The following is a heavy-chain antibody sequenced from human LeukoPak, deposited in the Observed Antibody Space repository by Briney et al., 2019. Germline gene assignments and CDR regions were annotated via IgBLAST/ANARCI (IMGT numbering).Heavy chain of an antibody. Sequence: ASVKVSCKASGYXFTGYYIHWVRQAPGQGLEWLGWINPNSGGTNYAQKFQGRVTMARDTSISTAYMELSRLRSDDTAVYYCARDPVVPATAYGMDVWGQGTTVTVSS. V-gene: IGHV1-2*02. CDR1: GYXFTGYY. D-gene: IGHD2-2*01. CDR2: INPNSGGT. J-gene: IGHJ6*02. CDR3: ARDPVVPATAYGMDV.